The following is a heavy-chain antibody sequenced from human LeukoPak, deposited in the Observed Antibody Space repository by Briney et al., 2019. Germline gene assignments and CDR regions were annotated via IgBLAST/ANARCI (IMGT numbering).Heavy chain of an antibody. J-gene: IGHJ4*02. CDR3: ARAARYCSGTSCPLPFDY. Sequence: GGSLRLSCAASGITFSSSWMSWARQAPGKGLEWVANIKQEGSEKYYVDSVKGRFSISRDNAKNSLYLQMNSLGAEDTAVYYCARAARYCSGTSCPLPFDYWGQGTLVTVSS. V-gene: IGHV3-7*01. CDR2: IKQEGSEK. CDR1: GITFSSSW. D-gene: IGHD2-2*01.